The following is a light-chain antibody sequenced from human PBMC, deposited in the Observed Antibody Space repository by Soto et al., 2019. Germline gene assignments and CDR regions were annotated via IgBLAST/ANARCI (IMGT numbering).Light chain of an antibody. J-gene: IGLJ1*01. Sequence: QSVLTQPASVSGSPGQSIAISCIGARTDGDGHDYVSWYQQHPGQAPQLIIYDVYNRPSGVSDRFSGSKSGNTASLVISGLQAEDEAGYFCTSYTASSPFYVFGAGTKVTVL. V-gene: IGLV2-14*03. CDR1: RTDGDGHDY. CDR3: TSYTASSPFYV. CDR2: DVY.